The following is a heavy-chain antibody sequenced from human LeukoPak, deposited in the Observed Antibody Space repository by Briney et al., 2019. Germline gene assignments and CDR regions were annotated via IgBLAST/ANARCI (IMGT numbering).Heavy chain of an antibody. V-gene: IGHV4-38-2*01. Sequence: PSETLSLTCDVSGYSISSGYYWGWIQQPPGKGLEWIGNIYHSGNTYYNASLKSRVTISVDTSKNQFSLKLSSVTAADTAVYYCARQEITIFGVLIPHYFDYWGQGTLVTVSS. CDR3: ARQEITIFGVLIPHYFDY. CDR1: GYSISSGYY. J-gene: IGHJ4*02. CDR2: IYHSGNT. D-gene: IGHD3-3*01.